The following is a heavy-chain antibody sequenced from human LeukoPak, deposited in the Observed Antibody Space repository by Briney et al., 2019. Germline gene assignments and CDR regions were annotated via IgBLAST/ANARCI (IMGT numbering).Heavy chain of an antibody. J-gene: IGHJ6*03. Sequence: SETLSLTCAVSGYSISSDYYWGWTRPPPGKGREGIGIIYHSGNTYYNPSLNTRVTISVDPSKNHFSLRLSSLTAADTAVYYCARHAPDCNNTNCYYYYSYMDVWGKGTTVTVSS. CDR1: GYSISSDYY. V-gene: IGHV4-38-2*01. CDR3: ARHAPDCNNTNCYYYYSYMDV. CDR2: IYHSGNT. D-gene: IGHD2-2*01.